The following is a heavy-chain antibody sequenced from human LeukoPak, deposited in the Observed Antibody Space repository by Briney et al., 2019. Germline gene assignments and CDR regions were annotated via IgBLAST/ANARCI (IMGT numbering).Heavy chain of an antibody. CDR2: ISYSGST. V-gene: IGHV4-39*07. J-gene: IGHJ5*02. CDR1: GGSISSSNYY. CDR3: ARMSSSWYWFDP. Sequence: SETLSLTCTVSGGSISSSNYYWGWIRQPPGKGLEWIGSISYSGSTYYNPSLKSRVTISVDASKNQFSLNLSSVTAADTAVYYCARMSSSWYWFDPWGQGTLVTVSS. D-gene: IGHD6-13*01.